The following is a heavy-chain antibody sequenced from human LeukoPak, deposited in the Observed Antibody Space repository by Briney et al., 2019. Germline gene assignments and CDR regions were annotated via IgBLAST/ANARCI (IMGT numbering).Heavy chain of an antibody. CDR2: MNPNSGNT. D-gene: IGHD5-18*01. CDR1: GYTFTSYD. V-gene: IGHV1-8*01. J-gene: IGHJ4*02. CDR3: ARGLRTAMPFDY. Sequence: EASVKVSCKASGYTFTSYDINWVRQATGQGLEWMGWMNPNSGNTGYAQKFQGRVTMTRNTSISTAYVELSSLRSEDTAVYYCARGLRTAMPFDYWGQGTLVTVSS.